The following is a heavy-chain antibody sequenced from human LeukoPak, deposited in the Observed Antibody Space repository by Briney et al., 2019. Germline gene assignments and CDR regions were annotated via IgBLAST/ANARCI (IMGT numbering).Heavy chain of an antibody. D-gene: IGHD3-10*01. Sequence: GGSLRLSCAASGFTFSSYAMHWVRQAPGKGLEWVAVISYDGSNKYYADSVKGRFTISRDNAKNSLYLQMNSLRAEDTAVYYCARVLNYYGSGSHHYFDYWGQGTLVTVSS. V-gene: IGHV3-30-3*01. CDR1: GFTFSSYA. J-gene: IGHJ4*02. CDR3: ARVLNYYGSGSHHYFDY. CDR2: ISYDGSNK.